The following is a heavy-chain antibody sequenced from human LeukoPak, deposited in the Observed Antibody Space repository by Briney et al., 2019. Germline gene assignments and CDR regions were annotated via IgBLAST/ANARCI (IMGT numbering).Heavy chain of an antibody. V-gene: IGHV3-21*01. CDR3: ARAIAVAGPYYFDY. CDR1: GFTFSDYT. Sequence: GGSLRLSCAASGFTFSDYTMNWVRQAPGKGLEWGSSIGSVTTYIYYADSVKGRFTISRDNAKNSLSLQMNSLRAEDTAVYYCARAIAVAGPYYFDYWGQGTLVTVSS. CDR2: IGSVTTYI. D-gene: IGHD6-19*01. J-gene: IGHJ4*02.